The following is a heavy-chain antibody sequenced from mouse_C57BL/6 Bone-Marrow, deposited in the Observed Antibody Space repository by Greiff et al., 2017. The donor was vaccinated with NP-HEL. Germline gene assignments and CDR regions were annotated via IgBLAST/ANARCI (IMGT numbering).Heavy chain of an antibody. CDR1: GFTFSDFY. CDR2: SRNKANDYTT. V-gene: IGHV7-1*01. CDR3: ARDTVGYYAMDY. Sequence: EVNLVESGGGLVQSGRSLRLSCATSGFTFSDFYMEWVRQAPGKGLEWIAASRNKANDYTTEYSASVKGRFIVSRDTSQSILYLQMNALRAEDTAIYYCARDTVGYYAMDYWGQGTSVTVSS. J-gene: IGHJ4*01.